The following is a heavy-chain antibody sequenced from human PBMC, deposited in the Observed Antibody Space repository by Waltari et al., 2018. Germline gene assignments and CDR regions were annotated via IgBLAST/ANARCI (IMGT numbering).Heavy chain of an antibody. CDR1: GFTFSSYS. D-gene: IGHD6-13*01. Sequence: SGGGLVKPGGSLRLSCAASGFTFSSYSMNWVRQAPGKGLEWVSSISSSSSYIYYADSVKGRFTISRDNAKNSLYLQMNSLRAEDTAVYYCARDGGRGSSWYSWYFDLWGRGTLVTVSS. J-gene: IGHJ2*01. CDR3: ARDGGRGSSWYSWYFDL. CDR2: ISSSSSYI. V-gene: IGHV3-21*01.